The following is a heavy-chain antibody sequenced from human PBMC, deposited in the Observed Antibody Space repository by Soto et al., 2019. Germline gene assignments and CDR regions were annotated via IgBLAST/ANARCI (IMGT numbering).Heavy chain of an antibody. D-gene: IGHD3-22*01. V-gene: IGHV1-69*13. CDR1: GGTFSSYA. Sequence: SVKVSCKASGGTFSSYAISWVRQAPGQGLEWMGGIIPIFGTANYAQKFQGRVTITADESTSTAYMELSSLRSEDTVVYYCARGNYDSSGYYQPSRADYYYYGMDVWGQGTTVTVSS. J-gene: IGHJ6*02. CDR3: ARGNYDSSGYYQPSRADYYYYGMDV. CDR2: IIPIFGTA.